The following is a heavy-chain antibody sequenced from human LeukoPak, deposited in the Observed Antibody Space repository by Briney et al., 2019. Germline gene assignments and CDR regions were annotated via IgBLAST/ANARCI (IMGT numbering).Heavy chain of an antibody. Sequence: SETLSLTCTVSGGSISSYYWGWIRQPPGEGLELVGHIYSSGRTNYNPSLRSRLTISIDTSKNQFSLNLRSVTAADSAVYYCARASTDSPFDYWGLGTLVTVS. J-gene: IGHJ4*02. D-gene: IGHD2-21*01. CDR1: GGSISSYY. V-gene: IGHV4-59*01. CDR3: ARASTDSPFDY. CDR2: IYSSGRT.